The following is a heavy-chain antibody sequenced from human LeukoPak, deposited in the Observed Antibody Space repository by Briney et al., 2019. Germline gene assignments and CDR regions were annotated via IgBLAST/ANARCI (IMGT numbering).Heavy chain of an antibody. CDR2: MNPNSGNT. CDR1: GYTFTSYD. J-gene: IGHJ5*02. Sequence: GASVKVSCKASGYTFTSYDINWVRQATGQGLEWMGWMNPNSGNTGYAQKFQGRVTMTRNTSISTAYMELSRLRSDDTAVYYCARDVPTIVVVPAAIHWFDPWGQGTLVTVSS. CDR3: ARDVPTIVVVPAAIHWFDP. V-gene: IGHV1-8*01. D-gene: IGHD2-2*02.